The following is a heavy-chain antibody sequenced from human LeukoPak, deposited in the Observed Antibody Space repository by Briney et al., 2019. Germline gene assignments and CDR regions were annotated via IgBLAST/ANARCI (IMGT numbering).Heavy chain of an antibody. Sequence: GGSLRLSCEASGFTFRNYWMSWVRQAPGKGLEWVANIKKDGSEKYSVDSVKGRFTISRDNAKTSLYLQMNTLRAEDTAVYYCARLGGIAVTGAIDYWGQGTLVTVSS. J-gene: IGHJ4*02. D-gene: IGHD6-19*01. CDR1: GFTFRNYW. CDR2: IKKDGSEK. CDR3: ARLGGIAVTGAIDY. V-gene: IGHV3-7*01.